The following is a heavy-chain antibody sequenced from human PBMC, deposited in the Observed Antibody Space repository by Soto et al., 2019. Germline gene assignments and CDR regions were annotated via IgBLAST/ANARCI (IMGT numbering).Heavy chain of an antibody. J-gene: IGHJ2*01. D-gene: IGHD5-12*01. CDR2: ITWNSGII. Sequence: EVQLVESGGGLVQPGRSLRLSCAASGFTFDDYARHWVRQPPGKGLEWVSGITWNSGIIGYADSVKGRITISRDNAKNSLYPQMKSLRPEDAAFYYCEKDQGYSTSYYGYVDLWGRGTLVTVSS. CDR1: GFTFDDYA. V-gene: IGHV3-9*01. CDR3: EKDQGYSTSYYGYVDL.